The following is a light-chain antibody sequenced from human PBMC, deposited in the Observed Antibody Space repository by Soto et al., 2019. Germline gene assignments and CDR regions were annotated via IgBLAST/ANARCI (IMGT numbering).Light chain of an antibody. CDR2: KAS. J-gene: IGKJ1*01. Sequence: DIQMTQSPSTLSASVGDRVTITCRASQSISSWLAWFQQKPGKAPNLLIHKASSLESGVPSRFSGSGSGTEFPLTISSLQPDDFATYYCQQYNSDLWTFGQGTKVEIK. V-gene: IGKV1-5*03. CDR1: QSISSW. CDR3: QQYNSDLWT.